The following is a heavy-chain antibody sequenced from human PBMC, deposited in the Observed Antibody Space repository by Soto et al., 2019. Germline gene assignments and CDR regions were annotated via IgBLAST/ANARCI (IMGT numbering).Heavy chain of an antibody. CDR3: TTRMTAHFDY. J-gene: IGHJ4*02. CDR1: GFTFSHYT. CDR2: ISDRPTGHI. V-gene: IGHV3-21*04. Sequence: GGSLRLSCVASGFTFSHYTLNWVRRAPGKGLEWVSTISDRPTGHIHYAESVRGRFTISRDDSRDTVFLQMDSLRAEDTAVYYCTTRMTAHFDYWGQGVLVTVSS. D-gene: IGHD2-21*02.